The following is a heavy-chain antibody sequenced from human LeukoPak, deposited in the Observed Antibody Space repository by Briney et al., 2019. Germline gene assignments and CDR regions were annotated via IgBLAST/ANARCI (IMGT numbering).Heavy chain of an antibody. Sequence: SGTLSLTCAVSGGSISSSNWWTWVRQPPGGGLEWIGEVHLNGRSHYSPSLESRVTMSGDMSENHISLHLTSVTAADTAVYYCAREGGFYRPLDYTGPGTLVIVSS. CDR3: AREGGFYRPLDY. V-gene: IGHV4-4*02. CDR1: GGSISSSNW. J-gene: IGHJ4*02. CDR2: VHLNGRS. D-gene: IGHD2/OR15-2a*01.